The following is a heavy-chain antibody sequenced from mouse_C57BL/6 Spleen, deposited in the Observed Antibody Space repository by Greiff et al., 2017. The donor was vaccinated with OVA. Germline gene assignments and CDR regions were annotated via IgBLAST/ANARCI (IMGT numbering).Heavy chain of an antibody. CDR1: GFTFSDYY. V-gene: IGHV5-16*01. CDR2: INYDGSST. D-gene: IGHD2-2*01. Sequence: EVQGVESEGGLVQPGRSMKLSCTASGFTFSDYYMAWVRQVPEKGLEWVANINYDGSSTYYLDSLKSRFIISRDNAKNILYLQMSSLKSEYTATYDYHRDLHYGYDTYFDYWGQGTTLTVSS. CDR3: HRDLHYGYDTYFDY. J-gene: IGHJ2*01.